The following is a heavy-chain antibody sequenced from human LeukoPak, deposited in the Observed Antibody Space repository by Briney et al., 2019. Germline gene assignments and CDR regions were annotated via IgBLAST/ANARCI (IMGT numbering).Heavy chain of an antibody. CDR1: GFTFSSYW. D-gene: IGHD2-2*02. V-gene: IGHV3-7*01. CDR3: ARRYCSSTSCYTRGRMDV. J-gene: IGHJ6*04. Sequence: GGSLRLSCAASGFTFSSYWMSWVRQAPGKGLEWVANIKQDGSEKYYVDSVKGRFTISRDNAKNSLYLQMNSLRAEDTAVYYCARRYCSSTSCYTRGRMDVWGKGTTVTVSS. CDR2: IKQDGSEK.